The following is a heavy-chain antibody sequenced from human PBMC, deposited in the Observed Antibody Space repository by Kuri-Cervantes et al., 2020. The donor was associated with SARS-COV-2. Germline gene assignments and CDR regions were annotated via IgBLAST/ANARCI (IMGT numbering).Heavy chain of an antibody. V-gene: IGHV3-23*01. CDR3: ARGDAFDI. Sequence: ETLSLTCTVSGGSISSSSYYWGWIRQAPGKGLEWVSAISGSGGSTYYADSVKGRFTISRDNSKNTLYLQMNSLRAEDTAVYYCARGDAFDIWGQGTMVTVSS. J-gene: IGHJ3*02. CDR1: GGSISSSSYY. CDR2: ISGSGGST.